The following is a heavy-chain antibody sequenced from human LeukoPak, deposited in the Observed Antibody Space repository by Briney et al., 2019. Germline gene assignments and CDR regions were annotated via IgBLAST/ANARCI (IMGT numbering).Heavy chain of an antibody. V-gene: IGHV4-61*01. CDR1: GASVSSGSNC. Sequence: SETLSLTCTVSGASVSSGSNCWSWIRQPPGKGLEWIGFIYRSGSTNYNPSLKSRVTISVDTSKKQISLKLSSVTAADTAVYYCARDPYYYGSGYGMDVWGKGTTVTVSS. J-gene: IGHJ6*04. D-gene: IGHD3-10*01. CDR2: IYRSGST. CDR3: ARDPYYYGSGYGMDV.